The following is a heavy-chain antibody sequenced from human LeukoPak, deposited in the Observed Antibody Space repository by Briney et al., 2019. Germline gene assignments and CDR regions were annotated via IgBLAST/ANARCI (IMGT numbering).Heavy chain of an antibody. D-gene: IGHD3-16*01. V-gene: IGHV3-48*01. J-gene: IGHJ4*02. CDR3: ARDLINDY. Sequence: GGSLRLSCAASGFTFSSYSMNWVRQAPGKGLEWVSYISSSSSTIYYADSVEGRFTISRDNAKNSLYLQMNGLRAEDTAVYYCARDLINDYWGQGTLVTVSS. CDR2: ISSSSSTI. CDR1: GFTFSSYS.